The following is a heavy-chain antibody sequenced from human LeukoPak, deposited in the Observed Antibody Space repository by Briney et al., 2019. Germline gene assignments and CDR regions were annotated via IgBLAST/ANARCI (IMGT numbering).Heavy chain of an antibody. CDR3: ARGMGLQYYYYYGMDV. Sequence: GGSLRLSCAASGFTFSSYSMNWVRQAPGKGLGWVSYISSSSSTIYYADSVKGRFTISRDNAKNSLYLQMNSLRAEDTAVYYCARGMGLQYYYYYGMDVWGQGTTVTVSS. V-gene: IGHV3-48*01. CDR2: ISSSSSTI. J-gene: IGHJ6*02. CDR1: GFTFSSYS.